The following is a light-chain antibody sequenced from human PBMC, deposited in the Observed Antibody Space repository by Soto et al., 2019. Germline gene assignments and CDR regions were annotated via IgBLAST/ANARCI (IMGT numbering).Light chain of an antibody. V-gene: IGKV3-20*01. CDR3: QQYGSTPPIT. J-gene: IGKJ5*01. Sequence: EIVLTQSTGTLSLSPGERATLSCRASQSVRSSNLAWYQQKPGQAPRLLIYDASSRATGIPDRFGGSGSGTDFTLTISRLEAEDFAVYYCQQYGSTPPITFGQGTRLEIK. CDR1: QSVRSSN. CDR2: DAS.